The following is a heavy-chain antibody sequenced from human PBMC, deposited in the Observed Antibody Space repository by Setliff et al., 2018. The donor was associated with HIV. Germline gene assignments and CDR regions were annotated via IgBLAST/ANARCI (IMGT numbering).Heavy chain of an antibody. D-gene: IGHD6-13*01. CDR2: VYYSGST. CDR1: GGSISSSSYY. Sequence: PSETLSLTCIVSGGSISSSSYYWGWIRQPPGKGLEWIVTVYYSGSTYYNPSLKSRVTISVATSENQFSLKLSSVTAADTAVYYCARDGYSSSWYVISGSFDYWGQGILVTVSS. V-gene: IGHV4-39*07. J-gene: IGHJ4*02. CDR3: ARDGYSSSWYVISGSFDY.